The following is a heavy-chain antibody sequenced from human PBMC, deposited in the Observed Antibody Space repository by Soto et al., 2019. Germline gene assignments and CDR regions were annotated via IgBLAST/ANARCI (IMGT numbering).Heavy chain of an antibody. CDR1: GYSFTSNW. D-gene: IGHD6-19*01. CDR2: INPSDSYT. V-gene: IGHV5-10-1*01. Sequence: PGESLKISCKGSGYSFTSNWISWVRQMPGKGLEWMGRINPSDSYTNYSPSFQGHVTISSDKSMSTAYLQWSSLKASDTAMYYCASPRYSSGWYSLDYWGQGTLVTVSS. CDR3: ASPRYSSGWYSLDY. J-gene: IGHJ4*02.